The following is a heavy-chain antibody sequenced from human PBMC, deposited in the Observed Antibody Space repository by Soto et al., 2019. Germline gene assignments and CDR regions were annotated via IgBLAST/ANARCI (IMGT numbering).Heavy chain of an antibody. J-gene: IGHJ4*02. CDR3: ARWNGYGDS. D-gene: IGHD1-1*01. V-gene: IGHV3-23*01. CDR1: GFSISTYG. CDR2: FSGSGGNT. Sequence: EVQLLESGGGLAQPGGSLRLSCAASGFSISTYGVTWVRQAPGKGLEWVSGFSGSGGNTYYADSVKGRFTISRDNSKNTVYLQMNSLRAEDTAVYYCARWNGYGDSWGQGTLVTVSS.